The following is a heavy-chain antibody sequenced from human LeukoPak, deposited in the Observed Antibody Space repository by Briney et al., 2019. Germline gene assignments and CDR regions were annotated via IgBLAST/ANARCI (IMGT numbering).Heavy chain of an antibody. CDR3: ARGIYPPRQWLLRVDWFDP. CDR2: INPNSGGT. D-gene: IGHD3-22*01. V-gene: IGHV1-2*06. Sequence: ASVKVSCKASGYTFTGYYMHWVRQAPGQGLEWMGRINPNSGGTNYAQKFQGRVTMTRDTSISTAYMELSRLRSDDTAVYYCARGIYPPRQWLLRVDWFDPWGQGTLVTVSS. J-gene: IGHJ5*02. CDR1: GYTFTGYY.